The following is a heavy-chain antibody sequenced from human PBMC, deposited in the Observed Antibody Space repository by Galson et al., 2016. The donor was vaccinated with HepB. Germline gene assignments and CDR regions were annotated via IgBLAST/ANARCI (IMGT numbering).Heavy chain of an antibody. CDR2: IHPSGGST. CDR3: ARDVLAAAGYFDY. D-gene: IGHD6-13*01. V-gene: IGHV1-46*01. CDR1: GHTFTAYF. J-gene: IGHJ4*02. Sequence: SVKVSCKASGHTFTAYFTHWVRQAPGQGLEWMGIIHPSGGSTYYAQKFQGRVTMTRDTSTSTVYMELSSLRSEDTAVYYCARDVLAAAGYFDYWGQGTLVTVSS.